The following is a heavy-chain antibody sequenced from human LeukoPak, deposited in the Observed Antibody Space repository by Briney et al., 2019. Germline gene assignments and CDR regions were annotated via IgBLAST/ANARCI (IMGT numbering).Heavy chain of an antibody. J-gene: IGHJ1*01. CDR1: GYTFTSYW. V-gene: IGHV5-51*01. CDR3: ARRAVSAEYFQQ. Sequence: GESLKISCEVSGYTFTSYWIAWVCQMPGGGPEWMGIIYPGDSDTRYSPSFQGQVTISADKSISTAYLQWSSLKASDTAIYYCARRAVSAEYFQQWGQGTLVTVSS. CDR2: IYPGDSDT.